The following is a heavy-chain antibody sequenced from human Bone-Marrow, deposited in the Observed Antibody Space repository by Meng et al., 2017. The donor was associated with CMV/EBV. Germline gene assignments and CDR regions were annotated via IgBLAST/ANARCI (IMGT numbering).Heavy chain of an antibody. Sequence: SETLSLTCTPSGGSISSYYWSWLRQPPGKGLEWIGYIYYSGSTNYNSSLKSRVTISVDTSKNQFSLKMSSVNAADTGVYYCAGAGRGGVVGAVNWVDPWGQGTLVTVSS. D-gene: IGHD1-26*01. CDR3: AGAGRGGVVGAVNWVDP. CDR2: IYYSGST. J-gene: IGHJ5*02. CDR1: GGSISSYY. V-gene: IGHV4-59*01.